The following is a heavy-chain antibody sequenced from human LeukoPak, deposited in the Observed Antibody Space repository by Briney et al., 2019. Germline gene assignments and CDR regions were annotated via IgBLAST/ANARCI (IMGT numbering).Heavy chain of an antibody. D-gene: IGHD3-16*02. CDR2: ISSSSSYI. V-gene: IGHV3-21*01. CDR1: GFTFSSYS. Sequence: PGGSLRPSCAASGFTFSSYSMNWVRQAPGKGLEWVSSISSSSSYIYYADSVKGRFTISRDNAKNSLYLQMNSLRAEDTAVYYCARDQKGGYPADFDYWGQGTLVTVSS. J-gene: IGHJ4*02. CDR3: ARDQKGGYPADFDY.